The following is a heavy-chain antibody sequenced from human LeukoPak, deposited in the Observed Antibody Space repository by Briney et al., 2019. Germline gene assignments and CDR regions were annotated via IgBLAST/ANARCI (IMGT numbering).Heavy chain of an antibody. D-gene: IGHD3-3*01. V-gene: IGHV4-59*08. J-gene: IGHJ4*02. CDR1: GGSISSYY. CDR3: ARGTLAGDYDFWSGYHSLFDY. Sequence: SETLSLTFTVSGGSISSYYWSWIRQPPGKGLEWIGYIYYSGSTNYNPSLKSRVTISVDTSKNQFSLKLSSVTAADTAVYYCARGTLAGDYDFWSGYHSLFDYWGQGTLVTVSS. CDR2: IYYSGST.